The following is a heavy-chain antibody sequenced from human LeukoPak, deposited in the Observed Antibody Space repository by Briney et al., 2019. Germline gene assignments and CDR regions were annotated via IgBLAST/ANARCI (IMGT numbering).Heavy chain of an antibody. CDR3: ARDSFSGSSLDY. J-gene: IGHJ4*02. CDR2: INWDGGST. V-gene: IGHV3-20*04. CDR1: GFTFDEYG. Sequence: GGSLRLSCAASGFTFDEYGMSWVRQARGKGLEWVSSINWDGGSTAYADSVQGRFTISRDNAKNSLHLQMKSLRAEDTALYYCARDSFSGSSLDYWGQGTLVTVSS. D-gene: IGHD1-26*01.